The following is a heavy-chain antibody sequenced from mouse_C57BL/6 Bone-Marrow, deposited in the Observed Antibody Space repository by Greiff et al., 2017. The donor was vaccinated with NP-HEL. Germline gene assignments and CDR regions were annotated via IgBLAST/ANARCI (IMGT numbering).Heavy chain of an antibody. Sequence: QVQLQQPGAELVKPGASVKLSCKASGYTFTSYWMHWVKQRPGQGLEWIGMIHPNSGSTNYNEKFKSKATLTVDKCSSTAYMQLSSLTSEDSAVYYCARFYYGSSDWYFDVWGTGTTVTVSS. CDR2: IHPNSGST. CDR3: ARFYYGSSDWYFDV. V-gene: IGHV1-64*01. J-gene: IGHJ1*03. CDR1: GYTFTSYW. D-gene: IGHD1-1*01.